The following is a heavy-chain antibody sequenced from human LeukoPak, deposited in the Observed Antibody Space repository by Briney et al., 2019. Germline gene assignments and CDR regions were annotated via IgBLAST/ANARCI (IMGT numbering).Heavy chain of an antibody. CDR1: GGSISSGDYY. V-gene: IGHV4-61*08. Sequence: SQTLSLTCTVSGGSISSGDYYWSWIRQPPGKGLEWIGYIYYSGSTNYNPSLKSRVTISLDTSKNQFSLKLSSVTAADTAVYHCARAMLGYCSGGSCYSGGFDYWGQGTLVTVSS. CDR2: IYYSGST. D-gene: IGHD2-15*01. CDR3: ARAMLGYCSGGSCYSGGFDY. J-gene: IGHJ4*02.